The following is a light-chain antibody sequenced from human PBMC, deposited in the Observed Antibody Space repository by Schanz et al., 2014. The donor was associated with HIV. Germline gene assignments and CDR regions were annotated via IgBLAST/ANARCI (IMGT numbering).Light chain of an antibody. CDR2: KAS. J-gene: IGKJ1*01. CDR3: QQYSYFST. CDR1: QSISSW. V-gene: IGKV1-5*03. Sequence: DIQMTQSPSSLSASVGDRVTITCRASQSISSWLAWYQQKPGKAPKLLIYKASSLQSGVPSRFSGSGSGTYFTLSISSLQPDDFATYYCQQYSYFSTFGQGTKVEIK.